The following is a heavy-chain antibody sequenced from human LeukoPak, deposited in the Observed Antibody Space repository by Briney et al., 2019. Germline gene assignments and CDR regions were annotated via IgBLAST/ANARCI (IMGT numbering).Heavy chain of an antibody. CDR2: IYPGDSDT. D-gene: IGHD6-19*01. Sequence: GESLRISCKGSGYSFTSYWIGWVRQMPGKGLEWMGIIYPGDSDTRYSPSFQGQVSISVDKSISTAYLQWSSLKAPDTAMYYFARRGSGWYVDYWGQGSLVTVSS. CDR1: GYSFTSYW. J-gene: IGHJ4*02. V-gene: IGHV5-51*01. CDR3: ARRGSGWYVDY.